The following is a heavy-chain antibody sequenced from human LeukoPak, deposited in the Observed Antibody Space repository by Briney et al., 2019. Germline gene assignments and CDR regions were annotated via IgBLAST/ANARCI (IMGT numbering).Heavy chain of an antibody. CDR1: GGSISSSSYY. Sequence: SETLSLTCTVSGGSISSSSYYWGWIRQPPGKELEWIGSIYYSGNTYYNPSLKSRVTISVDTSKNQFSLKLSSVTAADTVVYYCARVNIAVVPSTNFDYWGQGTLVTVSS. V-gene: IGHV4-39*07. J-gene: IGHJ4*02. CDR2: IYYSGNT. CDR3: ARVNIAVVPSTNFDY. D-gene: IGHD2-2*01.